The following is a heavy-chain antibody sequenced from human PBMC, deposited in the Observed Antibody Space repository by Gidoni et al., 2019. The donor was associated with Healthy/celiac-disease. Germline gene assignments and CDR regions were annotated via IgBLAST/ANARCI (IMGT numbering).Heavy chain of an antibody. D-gene: IGHD5-12*01. V-gene: IGHV1-46*01. CDR3: ARDRGYSGYVWEHPSLDI. J-gene: IGHJ3*02. CDR2: INPSGGST. CDR1: GYTFTSYY. Sequence: QVQLVQSGAEVKKPGASVKVSCKASGYTFTSYYMHWVRQAPGQGLEWMGIINPSGGSTSYAQKFQGRVTMTRDTSTSTVYMELSSLRSEDTAVYYCARDRGYSGYVWEHPSLDIWGQGTMVTVSS.